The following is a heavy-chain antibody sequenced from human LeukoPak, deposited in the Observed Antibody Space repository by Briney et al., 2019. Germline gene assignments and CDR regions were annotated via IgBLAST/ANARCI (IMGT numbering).Heavy chain of an antibody. V-gene: IGHV3-23*01. CDR2: IDGSGVTT. CDR1: GFTFSSNT. J-gene: IGHJ4*02. CDR3: TKRTPEYSSSWCLDY. D-gene: IGHD6-13*01. Sequence: GGSLRLSCAASGFTFSSNTMSWVRQAPGKGLAWVSAIDGSGVTTFYADSVKGRFTISRDNSKNTLFLQMSSLRAEDTAVYYCTKRTPEYSSSWCLDYWGRGTLVTVSS.